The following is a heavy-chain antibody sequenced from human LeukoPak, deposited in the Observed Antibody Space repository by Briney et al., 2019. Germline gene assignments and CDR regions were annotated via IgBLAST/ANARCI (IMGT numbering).Heavy chain of an antibody. V-gene: IGHV1-2*02. Sequence: ASVKVSCKASGYTFTGYYMHWVRQAPGQGLEWMGWINPNSGGTNYAQKFQGRVTMTRDTSISTAYMELSRLRSDDTAVYYCARAALRDYYDSSGYPDTRPDYWGQGTLVTVSS. D-gene: IGHD3-22*01. CDR3: ARAALRDYYDSSGYPDTRPDY. CDR1: GYTFTGYY. CDR2: INPNSGGT. J-gene: IGHJ4*02.